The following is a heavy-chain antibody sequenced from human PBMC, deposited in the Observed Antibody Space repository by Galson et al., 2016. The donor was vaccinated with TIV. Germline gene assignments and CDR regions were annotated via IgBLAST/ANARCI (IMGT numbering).Heavy chain of an antibody. J-gene: IGHJ4*02. V-gene: IGHV2-5*02. CDR1: GFSLTTSGVG. CDR3: AHRGDGHNKIFDY. Sequence: PALVKPTQTLTLTCSFSGFSLTTSGVGVGWIRQPPRKALEWLGFIYWDDRKLYSPSLKNRLTITSDTSKNQVVLTMTNMDPVDTATYYCAHRGDGHNKIFDYWGQGTLVTVSS. CDR2: IYWDDRK. D-gene: IGHD5-24*01.